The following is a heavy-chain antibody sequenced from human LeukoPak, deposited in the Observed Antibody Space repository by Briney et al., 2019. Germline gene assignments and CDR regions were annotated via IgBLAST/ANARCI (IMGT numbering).Heavy chain of an antibody. Sequence: PGGSLRLSCVGSGFTFSTYVMTWVRQAPGKGLEWVSYISSSGGTIYYADSVKGRFTISRDNAKNSLYLQMNSLRAEDTAVYYCAREGGVNYYDLDYFDYWGQGTLITVSS. V-gene: IGHV3-48*03. CDR3: AREGGVNYYDLDYFDY. CDR1: GFTFSTYV. D-gene: IGHD3-22*01. CDR2: ISSSGGTI. J-gene: IGHJ4*02.